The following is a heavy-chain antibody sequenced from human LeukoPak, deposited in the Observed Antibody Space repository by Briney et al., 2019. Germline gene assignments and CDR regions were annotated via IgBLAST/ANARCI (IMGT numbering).Heavy chain of an antibody. CDR1: GYSISSGYY. CDR3: ARQLRGRIAAAGRTRGRFDY. Sequence: SETLSLTCTVSGYSISSGYYWGWIRQPPGKGLEWIGSIYHSGSTYYNPSLKSRVTISVDTSKNQFSLKLSSVTAADTAVYYCARQLRGRIAAAGRTRGRFDYWGQGTLVTVSS. D-gene: IGHD6-13*01. V-gene: IGHV4-38-2*02. J-gene: IGHJ4*02. CDR2: IYHSGST.